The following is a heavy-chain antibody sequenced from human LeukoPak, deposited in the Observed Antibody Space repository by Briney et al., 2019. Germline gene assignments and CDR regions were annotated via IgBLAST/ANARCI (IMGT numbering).Heavy chain of an antibody. CDR2: ITNTGDII. Sequence: GCPLRLSCAASCFSFSNYEMNLVRQAPGRLLEWISHITNTGDIIHYADSVEGRFPSSRDNAKNSLYLQMNSLRAEDTAVYYCAKDATAVVGTVYMDVWGKGPTVTISS. D-gene: IGHD6-13*01. J-gene: IGHJ6*03. CDR1: CFSFSNYE. V-gene: IGHV3-48*03. CDR3: AKDATAVVGTVYMDV.